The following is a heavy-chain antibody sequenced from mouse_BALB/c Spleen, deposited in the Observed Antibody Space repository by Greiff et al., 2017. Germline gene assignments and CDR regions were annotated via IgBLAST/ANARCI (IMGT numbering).Heavy chain of an antibody. Sequence: EVKLMESGGDLVKPGGSLKLSCAASGFTFSSYGMSWVRQTPDKRLEWVATISSGGSYTYYPDSVKGRFTISRDNAKNTLYLQMSSLKYEDTAMYYCARQGYYGNLYYFDYWGQGTTLTVSS. CDR1: GFTFSSYG. J-gene: IGHJ2*01. CDR2: ISSGGSYT. V-gene: IGHV5-6*01. CDR3: ARQGYYGNLYYFDY. D-gene: IGHD2-1*01.